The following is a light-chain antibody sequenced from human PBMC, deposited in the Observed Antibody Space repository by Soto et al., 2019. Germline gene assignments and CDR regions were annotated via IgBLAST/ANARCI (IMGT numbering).Light chain of an antibody. CDR1: QRISSH. V-gene: IGKV1-39*01. J-gene: IGKJ1*01. CDR2: AAS. Sequence: DIQMTQSPSSLSASVGDRVTITCRASQRISSHLNWYQQKPGKAPKLLIYAASRLQSGVPSTFSGSGSGTDFTLTISSLEPGDFATYFCQQSYSTPRTFGQGTKVEIK. CDR3: QQSYSTPRT.